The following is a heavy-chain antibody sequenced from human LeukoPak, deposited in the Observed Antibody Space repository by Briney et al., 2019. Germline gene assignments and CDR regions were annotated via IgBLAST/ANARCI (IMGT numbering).Heavy chain of an antibody. CDR3: SGWYDSGAFDM. CDR2: INLEGSEN. J-gene: IGHJ3*02. D-gene: IGHD6-19*01. Sequence: GGSLRLSCAASGFTFSSYAMSWVRQAPGKGLEWVASINLEGSENYYVDSVEGRFTIFRDNAKNSLYLQMNSLRAEDTAVYYCSGWYDSGAFDMWGLGTVVIVSS. V-gene: IGHV3-7*03. CDR1: GFTFSSYA.